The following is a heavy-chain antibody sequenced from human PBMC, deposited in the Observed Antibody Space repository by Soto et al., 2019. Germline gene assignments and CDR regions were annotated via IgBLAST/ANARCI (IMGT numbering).Heavy chain of an antibody. V-gene: IGHV4-59*08. CDR1: GGSISSYY. J-gene: IGHJ2*01. CDR2: IYYSGST. Sequence: SETLSLTCTVSGGSISSYYWSWIRQPPGKGLEWIGYIYYSGSTNYNPSLKSRVTISVDTSKNQFSLKLSSVTAADTAVYYCARPPERHDCSSTSCYLDDRWYFDLWGRGTLVTVSS. D-gene: IGHD2-2*01. CDR3: ARPPERHDCSSTSCYLDDRWYFDL.